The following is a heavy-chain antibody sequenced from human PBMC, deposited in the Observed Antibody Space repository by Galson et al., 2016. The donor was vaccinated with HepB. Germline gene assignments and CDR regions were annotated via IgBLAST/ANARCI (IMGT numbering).Heavy chain of an antibody. Sequence: SVKVSCKASGGTFSTYAISWVRQAPGQGLEWMGGIITIFGTANYAQKFQGRVTITADESTSTAYMELSSLKSEDTAVYYCARENSGYDSGMRWFDPWGQGTLVTVSS. D-gene: IGHD5-12*01. CDR3: ARENSGYDSGMRWFDP. V-gene: IGHV1-69*13. CDR1: GGTFSTYA. J-gene: IGHJ5*02. CDR2: IITIFGTA.